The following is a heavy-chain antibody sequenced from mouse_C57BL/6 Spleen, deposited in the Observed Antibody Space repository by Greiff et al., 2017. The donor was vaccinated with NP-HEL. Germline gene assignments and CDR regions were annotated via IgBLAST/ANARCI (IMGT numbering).Heavy chain of an antibody. CDR3: ARPTVVSYWYFDV. D-gene: IGHD1-1*01. CDR1: GYSITSGYY. Sequence: EVKLLESGPGLVKPSQSLSLTCSVTGYSITSGYYWNWIRQFPGNKLEWMGYISYDGSNNYNPSLKNRISITRDTSKNQFFLKLNSVTTEDTATYYCARPTVVSYWYFDVWGTGTTVTVSS. J-gene: IGHJ1*03. V-gene: IGHV3-6*01. CDR2: ISYDGSN.